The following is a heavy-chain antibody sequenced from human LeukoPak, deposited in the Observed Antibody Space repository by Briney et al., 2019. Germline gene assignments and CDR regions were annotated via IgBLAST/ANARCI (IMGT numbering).Heavy chain of an antibody. CDR3: ARGASGGVTTKVDY. V-gene: IGHV3-48*02. J-gene: IGHJ4*02. CDR2: ISGTTTV. D-gene: IGHD4-11*01. CDR1: GFTFSTYT. Sequence: VQPGGSLRLSCAASGFTFSTYTMTWVRQAPGKGLEWVSYISGTTTVYYADSVKGRFTISRDNAKNSLYLQMNSLRDEDTAVYYCARGASGGVTTKVDYWGQGTLVTVSS.